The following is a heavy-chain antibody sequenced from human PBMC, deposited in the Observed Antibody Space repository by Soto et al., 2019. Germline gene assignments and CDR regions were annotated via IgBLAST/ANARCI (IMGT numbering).Heavy chain of an antibody. D-gene: IGHD3-3*01. Sequence: ASVKVSCKASGGTFSSYAISWVRQAPGQGLEWMGGIIPIFGTANYAQKFQGRVTINADESTSTAYMELSSLRSEDTAVYYCARGGFLEWLLYGMDVWGQGTTVTVS. V-gene: IGHV1-69*13. CDR1: GGTFSSYA. J-gene: IGHJ6*02. CDR3: ARGGFLEWLLYGMDV. CDR2: IIPIFGTA.